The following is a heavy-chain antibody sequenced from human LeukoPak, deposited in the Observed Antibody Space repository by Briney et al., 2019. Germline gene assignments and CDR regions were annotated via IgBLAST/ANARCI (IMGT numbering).Heavy chain of an antibody. Sequence: GSLRLSCAASGFSFSTYWMSWVRQAPGKGLEWVANIKQDGSENYYVDSVKGRFTISRDNAKNSPYLQMNSLRVEDTAVYYCAWDSGTYWGQGTLVTVSS. V-gene: IGHV3-7*01. CDR2: IKQDGSEN. CDR1: GFSFSTYW. J-gene: IGHJ4*02. CDR3: AWDSGTY. D-gene: IGHD1-26*01.